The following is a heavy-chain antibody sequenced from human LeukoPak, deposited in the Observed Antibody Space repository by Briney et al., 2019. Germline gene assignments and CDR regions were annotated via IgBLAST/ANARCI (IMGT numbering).Heavy chain of an antibody. J-gene: IGHJ4*02. CDR2: ISSSGSTTD. CDR1: GFTFSDYY. D-gene: IGHD3-10*01. V-gene: IGHV3-11*01. Sequence: GGSLRLSCAASGFTFSDYYMSWIRQAPGQGLEWISYISSSGSTTDYHADSVKGRFTISRYNAKNSLYLQMNSLRAEDTAIYYCARVRMWSGEFLWGQGTLVTVSS. CDR3: ARVRMWSGEFL.